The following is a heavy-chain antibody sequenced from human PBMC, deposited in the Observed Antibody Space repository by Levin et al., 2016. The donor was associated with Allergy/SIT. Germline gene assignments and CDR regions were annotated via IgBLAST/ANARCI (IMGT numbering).Heavy chain of an antibody. CDR2: IYYSGST. V-gene: IGHV4-31*02. CDR3: ARGRGIAAAGGVFYYYYGMDV. Sequence: WIRQPPGKGLEWIGYIYYSGSTYYNPSLKSRVTISVDTSKNQFSLKLSSVTAADTAVYYCARGRGIAAAGGVFYYYYGMDVWGQGTTVTVSS. J-gene: IGHJ6*02. D-gene: IGHD6-13*01.